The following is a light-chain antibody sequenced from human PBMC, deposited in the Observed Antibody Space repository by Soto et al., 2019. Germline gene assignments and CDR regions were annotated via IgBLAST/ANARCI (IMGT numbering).Light chain of an antibody. CDR1: QSMGSN. Sequence: EIVMTQSPATMSVSPGERATLSCRASQSMGSNVAWYQQKPGQAPRLLIYDASTMATGIPARFSGSGSGTEFTLTINSLQSEDFAIYYCQQYNNWPPYTFGQGTRLEIK. CDR3: QQYNNWPPYT. V-gene: IGKV3-15*01. CDR2: DAS. J-gene: IGKJ5*01.